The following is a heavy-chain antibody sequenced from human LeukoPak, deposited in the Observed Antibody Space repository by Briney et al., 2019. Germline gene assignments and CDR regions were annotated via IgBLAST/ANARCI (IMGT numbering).Heavy chain of an antibody. CDR1: GGSFSGYY. CDR3: ARGKGYYDSSGSSPAFDY. Sequence: SETLSLTCAVYGGSFSGYYWSWIRQPPGNGLEWIGEINHSGSTNYNPSLKSRVTISVDTSKNQFSLKLSSVTAADTAVYYCARGKGYYDSSGSSPAFDYWGQGTLVTVSS. V-gene: IGHV4-34*01. D-gene: IGHD3-22*01. J-gene: IGHJ4*02. CDR2: INHSGST.